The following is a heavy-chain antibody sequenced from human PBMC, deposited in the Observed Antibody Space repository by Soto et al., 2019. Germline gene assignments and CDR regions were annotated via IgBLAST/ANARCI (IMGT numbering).Heavy chain of an antibody. CDR1: GDSVSSNSAA. Sequence: SPTLSLPCAISGDSVSSNSAAWNWIRQSPSRGLEWLGRTYYRSKWYNDYAVSVKSRITINPDTSKNQFSLQLNSVTPEDTAVYYCARGWGYCSSTSCYVYYYYGMDVWGQGTTVTVSS. CDR3: ARGWGYCSSTSCYVYYYYGMDV. D-gene: IGHD2-2*01. V-gene: IGHV6-1*01. J-gene: IGHJ6*02. CDR2: TYYRSKWYN.